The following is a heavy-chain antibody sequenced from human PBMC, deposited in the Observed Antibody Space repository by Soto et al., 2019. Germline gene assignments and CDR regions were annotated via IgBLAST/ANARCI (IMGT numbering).Heavy chain of an antibody. CDR1: GGSISSYY. D-gene: IGHD3-9*01. Sequence: SETLSLTCTVSGGSISSYYGGWIRQPPGKGLEWIGYIYYSGSTNYNPSLKSRVTISVDTSKNQFSLKLSSVTAADTAVYYCASRYYDILTGYYFDYWGQATLVTVSS. J-gene: IGHJ4*02. CDR2: IYYSGST. CDR3: ASRYYDILTGYYFDY. V-gene: IGHV4-59*08.